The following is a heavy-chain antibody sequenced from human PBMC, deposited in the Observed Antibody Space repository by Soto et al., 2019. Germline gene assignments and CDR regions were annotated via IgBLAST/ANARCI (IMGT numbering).Heavy chain of an antibody. CDR2: IIPIFGTA. CDR3: ARDRRYSSSWYEGNWFDP. D-gene: IGHD6-13*01. V-gene: IGHV1-69*13. Sequence: VKVSCKASGGTFSSYAISWVRQAPGQGLEWMGGIIPIFGTANYAQKFQGRVTITADKSTSTAYMELSSLRSEDTAVYYCARDRRYSSSWYEGNWFDPWGQGTLVTVSS. J-gene: IGHJ5*02. CDR1: GGTFSSYA.